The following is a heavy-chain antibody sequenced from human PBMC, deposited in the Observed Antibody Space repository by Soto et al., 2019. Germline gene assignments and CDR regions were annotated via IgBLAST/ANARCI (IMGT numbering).Heavy chain of an antibody. CDR2: INPNSGGT. CDR3: ARVRCFNGLCHTADYGMDV. V-gene: IGHV1-2*02. Sequence: GASVKVSCKASGYTFTGYYMHWVRQAPGQGLEWMGWINPNSGGTNYAQKFQGGVTMTRDTSISTAYMELSRLGSDDTAVYFCARVRCFNGLCHTADYGMDVWGQGTTVTVSS. J-gene: IGHJ6*02. D-gene: IGHD2-8*01. CDR1: GYTFTGYY.